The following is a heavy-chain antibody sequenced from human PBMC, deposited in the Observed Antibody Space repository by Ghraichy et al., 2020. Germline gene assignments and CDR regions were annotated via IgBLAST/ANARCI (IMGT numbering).Heavy chain of an antibody. J-gene: IGHJ4*02. CDR1: GGSISSSSYY. V-gene: IGHV4-39*01. CDR2: IYYSGST. CDR3: ARSVITGTYGDYFDY. D-gene: IGHD1-7*01. Sequence: ETLSLTCTVSGGSISSSSYYWGWIRQPPGKGLEWIGSIYYSGSTYYNPSLKSRVTISVDTSKNQFSLKLSSVTAADTAVYYCARSVITGTYGDYFDYWGQGTLVTVSS.